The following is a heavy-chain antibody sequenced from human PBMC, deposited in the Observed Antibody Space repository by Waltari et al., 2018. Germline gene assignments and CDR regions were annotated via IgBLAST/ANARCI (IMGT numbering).Heavy chain of an antibody. CDR2: IHRSRST. CDR3: ARQGRTISGPESFFDY. J-gene: IGHJ4*02. D-gene: IGHD3-3*01. V-gene: IGHV4-38-2*01. Sequence: QVQLRESGPGLVKPSETLSLTCVVSGYSISDGYYWAWIRQPPGKGLGWIGSIHRSRSTYDSPALKSRVTMSVDPPNNFFSLRLNSVTAADTAVYYCARQGRTISGPESFFDYWGQGIPVTVSS. CDR1: GYSISDGYY.